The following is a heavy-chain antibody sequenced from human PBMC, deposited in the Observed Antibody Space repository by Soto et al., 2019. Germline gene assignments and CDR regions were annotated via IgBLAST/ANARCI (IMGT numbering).Heavy chain of an antibody. Sequence: QVQLQESGPGLVKPSETLSLTCTVSGGSISSYNWSWIRQPPGKGLEWIGYIYYSGSTNYNPSLKSRVTLSVDTSKNQFSLKLSSLTAADTAVYYCARRYGGNLDYWGQGTLVTVSS. V-gene: IGHV4-59*08. CDR1: GGSISSYN. J-gene: IGHJ4*02. CDR2: IYYSGST. D-gene: IGHD1-26*01. CDR3: ARRYGGNLDY.